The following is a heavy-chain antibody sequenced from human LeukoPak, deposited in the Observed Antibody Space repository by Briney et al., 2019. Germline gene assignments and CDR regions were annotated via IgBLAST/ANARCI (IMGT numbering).Heavy chain of an antibody. CDR1: GGTFSSYA. D-gene: IGHD3-22*01. CDR2: MNPKSGNT. CDR3: ATYSSLNRREFQY. J-gene: IGHJ1*01. Sequence: ASVKVSCKASGGTFSSYAINWVRQATGQGLEWMGWMNPKSGNTGHAQKFQGRVTITRDTSLSTVYMELSSLRSEDTAVYYCATYSSLNRREFQYWGRAPCSPSPQ. V-gene: IGHV1-8*03.